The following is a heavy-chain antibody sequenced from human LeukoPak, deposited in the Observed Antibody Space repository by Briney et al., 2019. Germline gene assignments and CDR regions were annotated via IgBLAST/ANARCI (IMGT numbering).Heavy chain of an antibody. CDR2: INNDGSST. Sequence: GGSLRLSCAASGLTFSNSWMHWVRQAPGKGLVWVSRINNDGSSTTYAGSVKGRFTISRDNAKNTLFLQMNSLRVEDTAIYYCARVSGLGKSEHYQHWGQGTLVTVPS. V-gene: IGHV3-74*01. J-gene: IGHJ1*01. CDR1: GLTFSNSW. CDR3: ARVSGLGKSEHYQH. D-gene: IGHD3-10*01.